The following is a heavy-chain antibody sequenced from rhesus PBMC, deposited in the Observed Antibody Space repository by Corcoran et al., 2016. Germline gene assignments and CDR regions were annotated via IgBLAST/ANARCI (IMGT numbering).Heavy chain of an antibody. CDR1: GGSISSSY. Sequence: QLQLQESGPGLVKPSETLSVTCAVSGGSISSSYWSWIRQAPGKGLEWIGYIYGSGSSTNYNPSLKWRVTLSVGTSQNQLSLKLSSVTAADTAVYYCTGPYSSGWSFFDYWGQGVLVTVSS. CDR3: TGPYSSGWSFFDY. J-gene: IGHJ4*01. CDR2: IYGSGSST. D-gene: IGHD6S26*01. V-gene: IGHV4-169*01.